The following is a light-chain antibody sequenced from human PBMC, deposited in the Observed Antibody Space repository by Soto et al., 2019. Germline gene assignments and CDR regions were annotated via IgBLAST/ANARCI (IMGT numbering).Light chain of an antibody. CDR2: SDS. CDR1: KSNIGSYS. V-gene: IGLV1-44*01. Sequence: QSVLTQPPSASGTPGQRVTISCSGSKSNIGSYSVNWYQQFPGAAPKILIFSDSRRPSGVPDRFSGSKSGTSASLAISGLQSDHEADYYCASWDDSLNGWVFGGGTKLTVL. J-gene: IGLJ2*01. CDR3: ASWDDSLNGWV.